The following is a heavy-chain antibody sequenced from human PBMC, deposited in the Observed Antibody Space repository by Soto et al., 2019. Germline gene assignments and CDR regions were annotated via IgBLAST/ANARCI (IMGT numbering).Heavy chain of an antibody. CDR3: TTDITVASPYGGR. D-gene: IGHD1-20*01. CDR1: GFHFDTAC. V-gene: IGHV3-15*07. CDR2: IRTNAEGGTT. Sequence: GGSLRLSCSASGFHFDTACLNWVRQAPGKGLEWVGRIRTNAEGGTTDYAAPVKGRFTISRDDSKTTVYLQMNSLKTEDTAVYYCTTDITVASPYGGRWGQGTLVTVSS. J-gene: IGHJ4*02.